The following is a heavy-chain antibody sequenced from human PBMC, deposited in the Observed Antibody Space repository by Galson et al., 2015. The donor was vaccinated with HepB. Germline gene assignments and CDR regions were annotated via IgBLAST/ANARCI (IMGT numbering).Heavy chain of an antibody. V-gene: IGHV3-33*08. CDR1: GFTFSSYG. CDR3: AREHQVAGTSYYYYGMDV. Sequence: SLRLSCAASGFTFSSYGMHWVRQAPGKGLEWVAVIWYDGSNKYYADSVKGRLTISRDNSKNTLYLQMNSLRAEDTAVYYCAREHQVAGTSYYYYGMDVWGQGTTVTVSS. D-gene: IGHD6-19*01. J-gene: IGHJ6*02. CDR2: IWYDGSNK.